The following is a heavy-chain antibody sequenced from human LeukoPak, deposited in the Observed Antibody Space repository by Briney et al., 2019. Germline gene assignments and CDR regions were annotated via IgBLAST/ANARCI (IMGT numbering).Heavy chain of an antibody. D-gene: IGHD6-19*01. CDR2: ISSSSSYI. CDR1: GFTFSSYS. J-gene: IGHJ3*02. CDR3: AKLIAVAGTVAFDI. Sequence: GASLRLSCAASGFTFSSYSMNWVRQAPGKGLEWVSSISSSSSYIYYADSVKGRFTISRDNSKNTLYLQMNSLRAEDTAVYYCAKLIAVAGTVAFDIWGQGTMVTVSS. V-gene: IGHV3-21*04.